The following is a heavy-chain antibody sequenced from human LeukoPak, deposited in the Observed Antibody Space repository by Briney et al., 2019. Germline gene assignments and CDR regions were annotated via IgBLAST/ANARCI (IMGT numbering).Heavy chain of an antibody. CDR1: GGTFSSYA. Sequence: SVKVSCKASGGTFSSYAISWVRQAPGQGLEWMGGIIPIFGTANYAQKFQGRVTITAAESTSTAYMELSSLRSEDTAVYYCAGGYDFWSGSPYYYYMDVWGKGTTVTVSS. CDR2: IIPIFGTA. CDR3: AGGYDFWSGSPYYYYMDV. V-gene: IGHV1-69*13. D-gene: IGHD3-3*01. J-gene: IGHJ6*03.